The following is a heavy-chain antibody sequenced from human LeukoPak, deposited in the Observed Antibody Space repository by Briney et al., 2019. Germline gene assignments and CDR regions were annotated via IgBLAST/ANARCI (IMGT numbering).Heavy chain of an antibody. CDR1: GGSISSGSYY. CDR2: IYTSGST. CDR3: ARDAPALHYDFWGGSTRGPLYYYYYMDV. J-gene: IGHJ6*03. Sequence: PSQTLSLTCTVSGGSISSGSYYWSWIRQPAGKGLEWIGRIYTSGSTNYNPSLKSRVTISVDTSKNQFSLKLSSVTAADTAVYYCARDAPALHYDFWGGSTRGPLYYYYYMDVWGKGTTVTVSS. D-gene: IGHD3-3*01. V-gene: IGHV4-61*02.